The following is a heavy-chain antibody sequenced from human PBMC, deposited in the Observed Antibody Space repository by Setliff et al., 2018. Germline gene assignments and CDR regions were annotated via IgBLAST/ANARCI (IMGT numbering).Heavy chain of an antibody. CDR3: AKAARIAVADPFDY. J-gene: IGHJ4*02. Sequence: GSLRLSCAASGFTFSGYGMHWVRQAPGKGLEWVAVIWYDGSNKYYADSVKGRFTISRDNSKNTLYLQMNSLRAEDTAVYYCAKAARIAVADPFDYWGQGTLVTAPQ. CDR2: IWYDGSNK. CDR1: GFTFSGYG. D-gene: IGHD6-19*01. V-gene: IGHV3-33*06.